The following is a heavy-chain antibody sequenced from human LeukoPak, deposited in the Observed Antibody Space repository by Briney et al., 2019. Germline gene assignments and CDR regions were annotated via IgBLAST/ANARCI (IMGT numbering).Heavy chain of an antibody. CDR1: GDSVSSDSAA. J-gene: IGHJ4*02. CDR3: ARVRRIAVTAYYFDS. V-gene: IGHV6-1*01. CDR2: TYYRSKWFN. D-gene: IGHD6-19*01. Sequence: PSQTLSLTCAISGDSVSSDSAAWYWIRQSPSRGLEWLGRTYYRSKWFNDYAVSVKSRIIINPDTPKNQFSLHLNSVTPEDTAVYYCARVRRIAVTAYYFDSWGQGTLVTVSS.